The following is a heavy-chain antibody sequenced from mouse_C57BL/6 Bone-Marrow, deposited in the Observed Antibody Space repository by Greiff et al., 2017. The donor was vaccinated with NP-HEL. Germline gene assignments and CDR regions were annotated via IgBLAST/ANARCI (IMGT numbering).Heavy chain of an antibody. CDR2: ISSGGDYI. CDR1: VFTFSSYA. Sequence: EVKLMESGEGLVKPGGSLKLSCAASVFTFSSYAMSWVRQTPEKRLEWVAYISSGGDYIYYADTVKGRFTISRDNARNTLYLQLSSLTSEDTAMYYGTRVPSHFDDWGQGATLTVSS. CDR3: TRVPSHFDD. J-gene: IGHJ2*01. V-gene: IGHV5-9-1*02. D-gene: IGHD6-1*01.